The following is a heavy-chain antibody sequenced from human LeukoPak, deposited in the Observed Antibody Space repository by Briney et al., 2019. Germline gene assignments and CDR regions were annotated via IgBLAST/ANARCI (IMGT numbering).Heavy chain of an antibody. D-gene: IGHD6-13*01. CDR2: IYYSGST. CDR1: GGAISGSSYD. J-gene: IGHJ4*02. Sequence: SETLSHTCTGSGGAISGSSYDWGWVRHPPGKRPEWIGSIYYSGSTYYNPSLKSRGTRSVETSENQFSLKLSAVPAPDTAVYYCARVQWGIAAAGTGFDYWGQGTLVTVYS. CDR3: ARVQWGIAAAGTGFDY. V-gene: IGHV4-39*01.